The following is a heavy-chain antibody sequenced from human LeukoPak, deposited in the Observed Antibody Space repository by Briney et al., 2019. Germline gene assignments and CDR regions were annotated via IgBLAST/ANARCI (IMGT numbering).Heavy chain of an antibody. CDR3: ARDDCRITSCRKPLDY. J-gene: IGHJ4*02. Sequence: GGSLRLSCAASGFTFSTYSMNWVRQAPGKGLEWVSSISDVSTYIYYADSVKGRFTISRDNAKNSLYLQMNSLRDEDTAVYYCARDDCRITSCRKPLDYWGQGTLVTVSS. CDR2: ISDVSTYI. CDR1: GFTFSTYS. D-gene: IGHD2-2*01. V-gene: IGHV3-21*01.